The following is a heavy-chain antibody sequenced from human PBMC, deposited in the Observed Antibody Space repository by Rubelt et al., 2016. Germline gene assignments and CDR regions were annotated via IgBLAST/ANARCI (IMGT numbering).Heavy chain of an antibody. V-gene: IGHV3-7*03. D-gene: IGHD3-10*01. CDR3: ARDWASGFDY. CDR2: IKQDGSDK. CDR1: GFTFSSYW. J-gene: IGHJ4*02. Sequence: VQLVESGGGLVQPGGSLRLSCAASGFTFSSYWMSWVRQAPGKGLEWVANIKQDGSDKYYVDSVKGRFSISKDNAKNSLYLQMSSRGVEDTAVYCCARDWASGFDYWGQGILVTVAA.